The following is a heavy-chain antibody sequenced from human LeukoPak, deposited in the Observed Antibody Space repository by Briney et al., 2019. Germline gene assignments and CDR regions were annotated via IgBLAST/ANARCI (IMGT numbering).Heavy chain of an antibody. CDR3: ARDLSPVVRASPMGY. CDR2: ISGSSSNT. Sequence: PGGSLRLSCAASGFTFSDYYMTWIRQAPGKGLEWLSYISGSSSNTNYADSVQGRFTISRDNAKNSLYLQMNSLRAEDTAVYYCARDLSPVVRASPMGYWGQGTLVTVSS. CDR1: GFTFSDYY. D-gene: IGHD3-10*01. J-gene: IGHJ4*02. V-gene: IGHV3-11*06.